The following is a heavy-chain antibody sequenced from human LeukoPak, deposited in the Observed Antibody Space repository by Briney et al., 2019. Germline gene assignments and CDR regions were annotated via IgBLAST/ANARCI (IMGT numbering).Heavy chain of an antibody. V-gene: IGHV1-2*02. CDR3: ARTHGGFQVPKNYYYMDV. CDR2: INPNSGDT. Sequence: ASVKVSCKASEYRVTGYYIHWVRQAPGQGLEWRGWINPNSGDTHYAQKFQGRVTMTRDTSINTAYMELSSLRSEDTAVYYCARTHGGFQVPKNYYYMDVWGKGTTVTVSS. CDR1: EYRVTGYY. D-gene: IGHD3-10*01. J-gene: IGHJ6*03.